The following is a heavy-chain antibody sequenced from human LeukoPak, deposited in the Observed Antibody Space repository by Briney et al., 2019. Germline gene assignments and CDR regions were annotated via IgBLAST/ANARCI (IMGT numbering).Heavy chain of an antibody. CDR1: GGSISSYY. V-gene: IGHV4-59*08. CDR3: ARGRAVAGTERAEYFQH. CDR2: IYYSGST. J-gene: IGHJ1*01. Sequence: SETLSLTCTVSGGSISSYYRSWIRQPPGKGLEWIGYIYYSGSTNYNPSLKSRVTISVDTSKNQFSLKLSSVTAADTAVYYCARGRAVAGTERAEYFQHWGQGTLVTVSS. D-gene: IGHD6-19*01.